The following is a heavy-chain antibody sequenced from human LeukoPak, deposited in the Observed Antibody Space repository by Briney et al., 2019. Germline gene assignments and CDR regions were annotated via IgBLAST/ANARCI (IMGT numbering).Heavy chain of an antibody. V-gene: IGHV3-11*06. J-gene: IGHJ4*02. CDR3: AASRNSGYGKSHFDY. CDR1: GFTFSDYY. CDR2: ISSSSSYT. D-gene: IGHD5-12*01. Sequence: GGSLRLSCAASGFTFSDYYMSWIRQAPGKGLEWVSYISSSSSYTNYADSVKGRFTISRDNAKSSLYLQMNSLRAEDTAVYYCAASRNSGYGKSHFDYWGQGTLVTVSS.